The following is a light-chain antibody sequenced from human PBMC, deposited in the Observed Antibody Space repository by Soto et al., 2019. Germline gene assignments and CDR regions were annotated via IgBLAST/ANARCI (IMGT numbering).Light chain of an antibody. Sequence: QSALTQPASVSGSPGQSITISCTGTTSDVGGYNFVSWYQHHPGKAPKLLIFEVTSRPSGVSSRFSGRKSGNTASLTISGLQAGDEADYYCSSYTASTTLVVFGGGTQLTVL. CDR3: SSYTASTTLVV. V-gene: IGLV2-14*01. J-gene: IGLJ7*01. CDR1: TSDVGGYNF. CDR2: EVT.